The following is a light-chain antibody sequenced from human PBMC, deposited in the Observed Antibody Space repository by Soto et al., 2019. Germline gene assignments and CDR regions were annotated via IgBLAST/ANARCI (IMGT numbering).Light chain of an antibody. V-gene: IGLV2-14*01. CDR2: DVI. J-gene: IGLJ2*01. CDR3: SSYTSSGTLGV. CDR1: SSDVGNYNY. Sequence: QSALTQPASVSGSPGQSITISCTGSSSDVGNYNYVSWYQQHPGKAPKLMIYDVINRPSGVSNRFSGSKSGNTASLTISGLQAEDEADYYCSSYTSSGTLGVFGGGTKLTV.